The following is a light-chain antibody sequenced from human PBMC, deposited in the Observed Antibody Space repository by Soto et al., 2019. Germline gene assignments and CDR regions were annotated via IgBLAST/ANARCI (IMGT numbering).Light chain of an antibody. V-gene: IGKV1-9*01. J-gene: IGKJ4*01. CDR3: QQLNTYPVT. Sequence: IQLTQSPSSLSASVGDSVTITCRASQGVSRYLSWYQQKPGRAPILLISAASTLQSGVPARFSSSGSGTDFTLSIASPQPEDFATYDCQQLNTYPVTFGGGTKVEIK. CDR2: AAS. CDR1: QGVSRY.